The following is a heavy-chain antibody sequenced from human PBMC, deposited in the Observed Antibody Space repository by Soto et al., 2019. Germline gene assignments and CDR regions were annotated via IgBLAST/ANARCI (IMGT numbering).Heavy chain of an antibody. CDR3: ARVLRGYSGYGGDY. CDR1: GGTFSSYA. V-gene: IGHV1-69*13. Sequence: GASVKVSCKASGGTFSSYAISWVRQAPGQGLEWMGGIIPIFGTANYAQKFQGRVTITADESTSTAYMELSSLRSEDTAVYYCARVLRGYSGYGGDYWGQGTLVTVSS. CDR2: IIPIFGTA. D-gene: IGHD5-12*01. J-gene: IGHJ4*02.